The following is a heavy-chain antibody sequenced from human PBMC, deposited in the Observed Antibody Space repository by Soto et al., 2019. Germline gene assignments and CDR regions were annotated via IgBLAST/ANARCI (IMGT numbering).Heavy chain of an antibody. J-gene: IGHJ3*02. D-gene: IGHD3-22*01. CDR2: IIPIFGTA. Sequence: SVKVSCKASGCTFSSYAISWVRQAPGQGLEWMGGIIPIFGTANYAQKFQGRVTITADESTSTAYMELSSLRSEDTAVYYCASAMIDSVGNAFDIWGQGTMVTVSS. CDR3: ASAMIDSVGNAFDI. V-gene: IGHV1-69*13. CDR1: GCTFSSYA.